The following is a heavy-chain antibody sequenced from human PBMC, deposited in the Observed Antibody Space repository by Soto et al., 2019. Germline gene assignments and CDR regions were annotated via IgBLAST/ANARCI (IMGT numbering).Heavy chain of an antibody. CDR2: ISAYNGNT. CDR3: ARDPPRGRRGYVVRPFDY. D-gene: IGHD3-10*01. Sequence: QVQLVQSGAEVKKPGASVKVSCKASGYTFTSYGISWVRQAPGQGLEWIGWISAYNGNTNYAQKLQGRVTMTTDTSTSTAYMELRSLRSDDTAVYYCARDPPRGRRGYVVRPFDYWGQGTLVTVSS. CDR1: GYTFTSYG. J-gene: IGHJ4*02. V-gene: IGHV1-18*01.